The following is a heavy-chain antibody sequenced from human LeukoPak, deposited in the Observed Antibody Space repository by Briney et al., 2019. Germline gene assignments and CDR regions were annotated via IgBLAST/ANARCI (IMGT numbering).Heavy chain of an antibody. V-gene: IGHV4-39*07. CDR1: GGSISSSSYY. Sequence: SETLSLTCSVSGGSISSSSYYWGWIRQPPGKGLEWIGSIYYSGSTHYNPSLKSRVTISVDMSKNQFSLKLSSVTAANTAVYYCARGMVVTAPYAFDIWGQGTMVTVSS. CDR3: ARGMVVTAPYAFDI. CDR2: IYYSGST. D-gene: IGHD2-21*02. J-gene: IGHJ3*02.